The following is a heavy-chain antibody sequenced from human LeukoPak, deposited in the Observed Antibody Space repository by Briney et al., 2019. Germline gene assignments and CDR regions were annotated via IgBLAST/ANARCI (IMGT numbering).Heavy chain of an antibody. CDR2: ISSTSKYI. D-gene: IGHD5-18*01. CDR3: AREYTAMAYDY. V-gene: IGHV3-21*01. CDR1: GFAFSDDS. Sequence: GGSLRLSCVASGFAFSDDSMNWVRQPPGKGLEWVSSISSTSKYINYADSVKGRFTISRDNAKNSLFLQMNNLRVDDSGVYYCAREYTAMAYDYWGQGNLVTVSS. J-gene: IGHJ4*02.